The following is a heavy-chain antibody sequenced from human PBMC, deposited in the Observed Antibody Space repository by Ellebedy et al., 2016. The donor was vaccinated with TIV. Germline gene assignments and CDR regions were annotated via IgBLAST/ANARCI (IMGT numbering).Heavy chain of an antibody. Sequence: SETLSLTXAVYGGSFSGYYWSWIRQPPGKGLEWIGEINHSGSTNYNPSLKSRVTISVDTSKNQFSLKLSSVTAADTAVYYCARGGRTTVVRDWGQGTLVTVSS. CDR2: INHSGST. CDR1: GGSFSGYY. J-gene: IGHJ4*02. D-gene: IGHD4-23*01. V-gene: IGHV4-34*01. CDR3: ARGGRTTVVRD.